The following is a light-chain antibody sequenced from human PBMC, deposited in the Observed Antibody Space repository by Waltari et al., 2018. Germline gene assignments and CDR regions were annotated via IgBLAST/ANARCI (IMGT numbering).Light chain of an antibody. CDR3: QNHERLPAV. J-gene: IGKJ1*01. V-gene: IGKV3-20*01. Sequence: EIVLTQSPGTLSLSPGERATLSGRASQRIGRYLVWYQQKPGQAPRLLIYGASSRAAGLPDRFRGSGSGTDFSLTISRLEPEDFAVYYCQNHERLPAVFGQGTKVEIK. CDR1: QRIGRY. CDR2: GAS.